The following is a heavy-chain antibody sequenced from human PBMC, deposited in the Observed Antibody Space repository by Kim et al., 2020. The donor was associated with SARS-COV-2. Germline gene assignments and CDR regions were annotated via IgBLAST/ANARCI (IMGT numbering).Heavy chain of an antibody. CDR3: TGWATRFDY. J-gene: IGHJ4*02. CDR2: GGTA. V-gene: IGHV3-15*01. Sequence: GGTADYDAPVKGKITIPRDDSKNTLYLQKNSRKTEDTAVYYCTGWATRFDYWGQGTLVTVSS. D-gene: IGHD2-2*01.